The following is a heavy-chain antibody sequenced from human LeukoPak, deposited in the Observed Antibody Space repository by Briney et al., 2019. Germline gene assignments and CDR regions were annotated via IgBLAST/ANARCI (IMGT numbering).Heavy chain of an antibody. V-gene: IGHV4-31*03. CDR3: ARRAMVNFNY. CDR1: GGSISSGGYY. D-gene: IGHD5-18*01. CDR2: IYYSGST. Sequence: SETLSLTCTVSGGSISSGGYYWSRIRQHPGKGLEWIGYIYYSGSTYYNPSLKSRVTISVDTSKNQFSLKLSSVTAADTAVYYCARRAMVNFNYWGQGTLVTVSS. J-gene: IGHJ4*02.